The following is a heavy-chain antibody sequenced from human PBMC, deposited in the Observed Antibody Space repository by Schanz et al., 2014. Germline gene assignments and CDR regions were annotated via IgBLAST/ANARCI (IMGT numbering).Heavy chain of an antibody. CDR1: GFTFSTYA. Sequence: EVKLLESGGGVVQPGGSLRLSCSASGFTFSTYAMSWARQTPGKGLEWVSSITTGGNTYYRDSVKGRFIVSRDNSKNTLYLEMNRLRVDDTAVYYCSKDKQGSRSDDSWGQGTLVTVSS. D-gene: IGHD2-15*01. CDR2: ITTGGNT. CDR3: SKDKQGSRSDDS. J-gene: IGHJ5*01. V-gene: IGHV3-23*01.